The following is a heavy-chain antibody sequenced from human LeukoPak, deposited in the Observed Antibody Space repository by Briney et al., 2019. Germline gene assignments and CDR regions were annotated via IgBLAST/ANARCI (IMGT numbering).Heavy chain of an antibody. D-gene: IGHD6-13*01. CDR1: GFTFSSYA. CDR3: AKVGAAAGTTNYFDY. J-gene: IGHJ4*02. V-gene: IGHV3-23*01. Sequence: QAGGSLRLSCAASGFTFSSYAMSWVRQAPGKGLEWVSAISGSGGSTYYADSVKGRFTISRDNSKNTLYLQMNSLRAEDTAVYYCAKVGAAAGTTNYFDYWGQGTLVTVSS. CDR2: ISGSGGST.